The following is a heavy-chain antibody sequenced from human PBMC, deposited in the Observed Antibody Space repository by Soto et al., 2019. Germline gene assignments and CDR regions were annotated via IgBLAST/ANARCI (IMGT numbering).Heavy chain of an antibody. CDR2: ISAYDDKT. Sequence: QVQLVQSGAEVKKPGASVKVSCKTSGYPFTSYGINWVRQAPGQGPAWMGWISAYDDKTIYSQKFQGRVTLTADTCTTTAYMELRGLGSDDTAVYYCARDRLIAVTGLLRNWGQGTLVTVSS. V-gene: IGHV1-18*01. CDR3: ARDRLIAVTGLLRN. J-gene: IGHJ4*02. CDR1: GYPFTSYG. D-gene: IGHD6-19*01.